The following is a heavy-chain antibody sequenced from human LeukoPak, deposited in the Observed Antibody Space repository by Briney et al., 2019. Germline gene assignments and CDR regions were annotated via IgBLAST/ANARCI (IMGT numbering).Heavy chain of an antibody. CDR2: IYYTGST. CDR3: ARVYQSAEYYFDY. D-gene: IGHD2-2*01. Sequence: PSETLSLTCTVSGGSIDSYYWSWIRQPPGKGQEWIGYIYYTGSTDYHPSLKSRVTISLDTSKNQFSLKLTSVTAADTAVYYCARVYQSAEYYFDYWGQGNLVSVSS. CDR1: GGSIDSYY. J-gene: IGHJ4*02. V-gene: IGHV4-59*01.